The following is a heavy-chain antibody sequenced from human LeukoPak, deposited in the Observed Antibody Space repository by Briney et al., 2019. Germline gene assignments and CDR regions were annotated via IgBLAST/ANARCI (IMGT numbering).Heavy chain of an antibody. D-gene: IGHD1-26*01. CDR2: IYYTGST. CDR1: GASISGSGYY. Sequence: PSETLSLTCAVSGASISGSGYYLGWIRQPPGKGLEWIGNIYYTGSTYYNASLQSRVTISIDTPKNQFSLRLNSVTDADTAMYYCVKSGGYGLIDYWGQGTLVTVSS. J-gene: IGHJ4*02. V-gene: IGHV4-39*01. CDR3: VKSGGYGLIDY.